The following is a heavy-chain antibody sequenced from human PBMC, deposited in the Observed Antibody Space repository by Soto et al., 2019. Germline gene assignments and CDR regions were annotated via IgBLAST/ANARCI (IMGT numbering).Heavy chain of an antibody. Sequence: EVQLLESGGGLVQPGGSLRLSCAASGFTFSSYAMSWVRQAPGKGLEWVSGISGRGGSTYYADSVKGRFTSSRDNSKNTLYLQMNSLRAEDTAVYYCAKGPLYGDYVSGWGQGTLVTVSS. V-gene: IGHV3-23*01. CDR3: AKGPLYGDYVSG. CDR2: ISGRGGST. CDR1: GFTFSSYA. J-gene: IGHJ4*02. D-gene: IGHD4-17*01.